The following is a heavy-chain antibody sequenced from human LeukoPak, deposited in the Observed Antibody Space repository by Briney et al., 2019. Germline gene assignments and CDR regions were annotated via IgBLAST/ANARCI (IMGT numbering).Heavy chain of an antibody. CDR1: GGSVSSTTYF. Sequence: PSETLSLTCTVSGGSVSSTTYFRSWIRQPPGKGLEWIASINYSGSTYYNPSLKSRVTISVDTSENQFSLKLSSVTAADTAVYYCARYVVYGSGKYYFDYWGQGTLVTVSS. V-gene: IGHV4-39*01. J-gene: IGHJ4*02. D-gene: IGHD3-10*01. CDR2: INYSGST. CDR3: ARYVVYGSGKYYFDY.